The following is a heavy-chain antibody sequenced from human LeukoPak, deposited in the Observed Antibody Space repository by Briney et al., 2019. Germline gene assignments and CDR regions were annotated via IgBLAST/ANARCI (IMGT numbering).Heavy chain of an antibody. J-gene: IGHJ3*02. CDR1: GGSISSSTYY. V-gene: IGHV4-39*07. CDR3: ARGSYGDAFDI. CDR2: IYYSGRT. Sequence: SETLSLTCTVSGGSISSSTYYWGWIRQPPGKGLEWIGSIYYSGRTYYNPSLKSRVTISVDTSKDQFSLKLSSVTAADTAVYYCARGSYGDAFDIWGQGTMVTVSS. D-gene: IGHD5-18*01.